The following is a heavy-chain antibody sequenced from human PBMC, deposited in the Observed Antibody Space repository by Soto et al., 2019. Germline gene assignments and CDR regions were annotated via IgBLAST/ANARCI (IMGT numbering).Heavy chain of an antibody. Sequence: GSLRLSCGASGFTFSVYAMTWVRQAPGKGLDWVASISGSGFTPYYAASVKGRFTISKDNSKNMVYLQMNSLRVEDTDIYYCVNSDSTSAPWGQGSLVTVSS. CDR1: GFTFSVYA. CDR3: VNSDSTSAP. CDR2: ISGSGFTP. V-gene: IGHV3-23*01. D-gene: IGHD6-13*01. J-gene: IGHJ5*02.